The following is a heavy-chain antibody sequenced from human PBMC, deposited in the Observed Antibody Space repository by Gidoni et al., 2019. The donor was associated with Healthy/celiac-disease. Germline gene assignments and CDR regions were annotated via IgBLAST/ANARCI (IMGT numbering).Heavy chain of an antibody. V-gene: IGHV3-23*01. Sequence: EVQRLESGGGLVQPGGSLRLSCAASGFPVSSYAMSWVRQAPGKGLDWVSAISGRGVSTYYADSVRGRFTISRDNSKNTLYLQMNSLRAEDTAVYYCAKDIAAAPYYYYYGMDVWGQGTTVTVSS. CDR2: ISGRGVST. CDR1: GFPVSSYA. D-gene: IGHD6-13*01. CDR3: AKDIAAAPYYYYYGMDV. J-gene: IGHJ6*02.